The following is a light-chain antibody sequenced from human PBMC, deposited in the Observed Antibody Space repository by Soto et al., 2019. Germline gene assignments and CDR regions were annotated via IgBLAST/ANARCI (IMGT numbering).Light chain of an antibody. CDR1: QSISSW. V-gene: IGKV1-5*01. J-gene: IGKJ4*01. CDR2: DAS. Sequence: DIQMTQSPSTLSASVGDRVTITCRASQSISSWVAWVQQKPGKAPKLLIYDASNLETWVPSRFSGSESGTEFTLTISSLQPDDFATYYCQQYSSYPLTFGGGTKVEVK. CDR3: QQYSSYPLT.